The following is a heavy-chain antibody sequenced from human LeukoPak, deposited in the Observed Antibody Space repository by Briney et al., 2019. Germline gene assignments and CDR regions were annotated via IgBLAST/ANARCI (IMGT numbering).Heavy chain of an antibody. V-gene: IGHV3-30*18. Sequence: GGSLSLSCAASGFTFSRYAVHWVRQSTGKGLEGVTVISYEWDNKYYTDCVKSRFTISRDNYKNTLYLQMNSLRAEDMAVYYCAKSSSYYDSRGYYSPDYFDYWGQGTLVTVSS. D-gene: IGHD3-22*01. CDR1: GFTFSRYA. J-gene: IGHJ4*02. CDR2: ISYEWDNK. CDR3: AKSSSYYDSRGYYSPDYFDY.